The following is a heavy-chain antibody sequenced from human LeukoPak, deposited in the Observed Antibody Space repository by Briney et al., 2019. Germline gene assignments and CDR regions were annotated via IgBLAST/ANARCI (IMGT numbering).Heavy chain of an antibody. V-gene: IGHV1-18*01. CDR1: GYTFTSYG. CDR3: ARGKYSSSWHPRYYFDY. Sequence: ASVKVSCKASGYTFTSYGISWVRQAPGQGLEWMGWISAYNGNTNYAQKLQGRVTVTTDTYTSTAYMELRSLRSDDTAVYYCARGKYSSSWHPRYYFDYWGQGTLVTVSS. J-gene: IGHJ4*02. CDR2: ISAYNGNT. D-gene: IGHD6-13*01.